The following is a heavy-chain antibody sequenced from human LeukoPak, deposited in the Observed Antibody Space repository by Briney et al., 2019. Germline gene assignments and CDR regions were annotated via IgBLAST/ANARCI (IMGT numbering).Heavy chain of an antibody. Sequence: SEALSVTCAVYGGCFSGYYLMWIRQPPRRGVEWMGGINHSGRTNYNQSLKRRVSISVDTTKNQSSLKLSSVTAAATAVDYCSGGLGYHYGSGSHYFDYWGQGSLVTVSS. CDR2: INHSGRT. D-gene: IGHD3-10*01. CDR1: GGCFSGYY. CDR3: SGGLGYHYGSGSHYFDY. J-gene: IGHJ4*02. V-gene: IGHV4-34*01.